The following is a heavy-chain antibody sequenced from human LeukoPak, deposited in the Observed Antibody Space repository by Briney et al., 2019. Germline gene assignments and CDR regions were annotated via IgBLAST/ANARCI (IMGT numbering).Heavy chain of an antibody. J-gene: IGHJ6*02. V-gene: IGHV1-8*02. D-gene: IGHD1-26*01. CDR2: MNPNSGNT. CDR3: ARGSGSIYYYYGMDV. CDR1: GYTFTSYG. Sequence: ASVKVSCKASGYTFTSYGINWVRQATGQGLEWMGWMNPNSGNTGYAQKFQGRVTMTRHTSISTAYMELSSLRSEDTAVYYCARGSGSIYYYYGMDVWGQGTTVTVSS.